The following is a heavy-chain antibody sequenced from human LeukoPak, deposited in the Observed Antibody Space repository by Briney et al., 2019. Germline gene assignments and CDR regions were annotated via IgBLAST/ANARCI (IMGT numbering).Heavy chain of an antibody. Sequence: SETLSLTCTVSGGSISSYYWSWIRQPPGKGLEWIGYIYYSGSNNYNPSLKSRVTISVDTSKNQFSLKLSSVTAADTAVYYCARSLRSSRITMVRENYYFDYWGQGTLVTVSS. J-gene: IGHJ4*02. D-gene: IGHD3-10*01. V-gene: IGHV4-59*01. CDR1: GGSISSYY. CDR3: ARSLRSSRITMVRENYYFDY. CDR2: IYYSGSN.